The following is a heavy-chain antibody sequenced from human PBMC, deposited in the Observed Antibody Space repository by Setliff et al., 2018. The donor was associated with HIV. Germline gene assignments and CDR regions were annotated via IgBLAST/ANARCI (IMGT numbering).Heavy chain of an antibody. Sequence: ASVKVSCKASGYTFTSHGISWARQAPGQGLEWMGWISAYNGNTAQAQEFQGRLSMTTDTSTSTAYMELRSLRSDDTAVYYCARGEAVAGRGAPPSFDYWGQGTLVTAPQ. J-gene: IGHJ4*02. V-gene: IGHV1-18*01. CDR3: ARGEAVAGRGAPPSFDY. CDR2: ISAYNGNT. D-gene: IGHD6-19*01. CDR1: GYTFTSHG.